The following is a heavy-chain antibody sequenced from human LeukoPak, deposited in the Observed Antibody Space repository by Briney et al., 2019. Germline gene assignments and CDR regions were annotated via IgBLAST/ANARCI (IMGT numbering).Heavy chain of an antibody. J-gene: IGHJ4*02. Sequence: GGSLRLSCAASGFAFSSHSMHWIRQAPGKGLEWVSSISSSGSYKYYADSLKGRSTISRDNADNSVFLQLNSLTVEDTAVYYCARFVAVAGVFDYWGQGTLVTVSS. CDR1: GFAFSSHS. V-gene: IGHV3-21*01. CDR3: ARFVAVAGVFDY. CDR2: ISSSGSYK. D-gene: IGHD6-19*01.